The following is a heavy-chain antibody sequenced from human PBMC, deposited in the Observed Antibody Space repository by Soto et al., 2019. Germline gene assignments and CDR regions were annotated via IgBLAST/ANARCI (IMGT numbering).Heavy chain of an antibody. CDR3: ARADPSRRVAGPIYFDY. CDR2: IIPIFGTA. J-gene: IGHJ4*02. Sequence: QVQLVQSGAEVKKPGSSVKVSCKASGGTFSSYAISWVRQAPGQGLEWMGGIIPIFGTANYAQKFQGRVTITADESTSTAYMELSSLRSEDKAVYYCARADPSRRVAGPIYFDYWGQGTLVTVSS. CDR1: GGTFSSYA. D-gene: IGHD6-19*01. V-gene: IGHV1-69*12.